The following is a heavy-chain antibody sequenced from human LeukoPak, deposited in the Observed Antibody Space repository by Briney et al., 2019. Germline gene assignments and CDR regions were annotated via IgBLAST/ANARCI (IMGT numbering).Heavy chain of an antibody. D-gene: IGHD4-4*01. Sequence: GASVKVSCKASGYTFTDYYIHWVRQAPGQGLEWMGWINPNSGGTNYAQKFQGRVTMTRDTSISTAYMELSRLRSDDTAVYYCGLMTTDFVSRPKQDYWGQGTLVTVSS. CDR3: GLMTTDFVSRPKQDY. V-gene: IGHV1-2*02. J-gene: IGHJ4*02. CDR2: INPNSGGT. CDR1: GYTFTDYY.